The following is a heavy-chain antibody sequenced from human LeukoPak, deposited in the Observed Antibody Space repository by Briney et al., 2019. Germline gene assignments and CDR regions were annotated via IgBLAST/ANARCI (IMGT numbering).Heavy chain of an antibody. CDR1: GFTFSDYY. CDR2: ISSSSSYT. CDR3: AIGRWERYCSGGSCYSDNHFDY. J-gene: IGHJ4*02. D-gene: IGHD2-15*01. Sequence: PGGSLRLSCAASGFTFSDYYMSWIRQAPGKGLEWVSYISSSSSYTNYADSVKGRFTISRDNAKNSLYLQMNSLRAEDTAVYYCAIGRWERYCSGGSCYSDNHFDYWGQGTLVTVSS. V-gene: IGHV3-11*05.